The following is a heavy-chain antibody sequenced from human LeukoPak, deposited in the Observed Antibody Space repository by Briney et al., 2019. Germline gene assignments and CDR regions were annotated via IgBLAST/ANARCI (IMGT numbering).Heavy chain of an antibody. Sequence: PSETLSLTCTVSGGSITGYYWSWIRQPPGKGLEWVGYIFSSGSTNYKPSLKSRVTISLDTSKNQFSLKLISVTASATAVYYCASLTNFLTTNYPTPWGQGTLVTVSS. CDR1: GGSITGYY. CDR2: IFSSGST. J-gene: IGHJ5*02. CDR3: ASLTNFLTTNYPTP. D-gene: IGHD3-9*01. V-gene: IGHV4-59*08.